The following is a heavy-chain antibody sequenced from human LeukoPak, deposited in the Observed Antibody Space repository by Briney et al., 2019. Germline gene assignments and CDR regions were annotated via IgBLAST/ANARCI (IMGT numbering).Heavy chain of an antibody. J-gene: IGHJ5*02. V-gene: IGHV1-18*01. D-gene: IGHD3-3*01. Sequence: ASVKVSCKASGYTFTSYGISWVRQAPGQGLEWMGWISAYNGNTNYAQKLQGRVTMTTDTSTSTAYMELRSLRSDDTAVYYCARDKASYYDFWSGSGWFDPWGQGTLVTVSS. CDR1: GYTFTSYG. CDR2: ISAYNGNT. CDR3: ARDKASYYDFWSGSGWFDP.